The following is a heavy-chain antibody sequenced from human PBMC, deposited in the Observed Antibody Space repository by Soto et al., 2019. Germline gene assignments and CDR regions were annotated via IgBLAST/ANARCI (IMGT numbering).Heavy chain of an antibody. Sequence: GGSLRLSCEASEFSFSRYGMHWVRQAPVMGLEWVAVISWDGLAQYYADSVKGRFTISRDNSQSTLYLQMNSLRTEDTAIYYCAKETIQVGGPNYFDYWGQGALVTVSS. J-gene: IGHJ4*02. D-gene: IGHD1-1*01. V-gene: IGHV3-30*18. CDR3: AKETIQVGGPNYFDY. CDR2: ISWDGLAQ. CDR1: EFSFSRYG.